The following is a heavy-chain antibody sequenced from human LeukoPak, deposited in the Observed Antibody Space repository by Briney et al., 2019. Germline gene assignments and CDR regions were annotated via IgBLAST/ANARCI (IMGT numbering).Heavy chain of an antibody. CDR2: IYSGGGA. V-gene: IGHV3-53*01. CDR3: ATSSGKAVAGGYYYMDG. Sequence: GGSLRLSCAASGFIISSTYMNWLRQAPGKGLEWVSLIYSGGGAFYADSVKGRFTISRDNSRNTLYLQMISLRAEDTAVYYCATSSGKAVAGGYYYMDGWGKGTTVTVSS. J-gene: IGHJ6*03. D-gene: IGHD6-19*01. CDR1: GFIISSTY.